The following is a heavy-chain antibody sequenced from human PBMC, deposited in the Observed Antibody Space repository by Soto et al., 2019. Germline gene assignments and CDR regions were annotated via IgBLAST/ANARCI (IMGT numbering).Heavy chain of an antibody. CDR2: IKQDGSEK. CDR1: GFTFSSYW. V-gene: IGHV3-7*03. CDR3: ARENWNYYFDY. D-gene: IGHD1-7*01. J-gene: IGHJ4*02. Sequence: GGSLRLSCAASGFTFSSYWMSWVRQAPGKGLEWGANIKQDGSEKYYVDSVKGRFTISRDNAKNSLYLQMNSLRAEDTAVYYCARENWNYYFDYWGQGTLVTVSS.